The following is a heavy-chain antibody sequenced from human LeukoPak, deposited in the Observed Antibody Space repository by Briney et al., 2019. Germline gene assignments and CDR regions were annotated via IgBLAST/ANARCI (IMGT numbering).Heavy chain of an antibody. J-gene: IGHJ4*02. CDR2: IIPILGIA. D-gene: IGHD5-18*01. CDR1: GGTFSSYA. Sequence: SVKVSCKASGGTFSSYAISWVRQAPGQGLEWMGRIIPILGIANYAQKFQGRVTITEDKSTSIAYMELSSLRSEDTAVYYCARSGDEDTAMSIDYWGQGTLVTVSS. V-gene: IGHV1-69*04. CDR3: ARSGDEDTAMSIDY.